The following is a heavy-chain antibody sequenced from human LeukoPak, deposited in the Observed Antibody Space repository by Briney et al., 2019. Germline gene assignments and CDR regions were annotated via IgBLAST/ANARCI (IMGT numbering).Heavy chain of an antibody. J-gene: IGHJ6*02. CDR2: IIPILGIA. D-gene: IGHD2-15*01. V-gene: IGHV1-69*04. CDR3: ARVGSGYCSGGSCYLHYYYYGMDV. Sequence: GASVKVSCKASGGTFSSYAISWVRQAPGQGLEWMGRIIPILGIANYAQKFQGRVTITADKSTSTAYMELSSLRSEDTAVYYCARVGSGYCSGGSCYLHYYYYGMDVWGQGTTVTVSS. CDR1: GGTFSSYA.